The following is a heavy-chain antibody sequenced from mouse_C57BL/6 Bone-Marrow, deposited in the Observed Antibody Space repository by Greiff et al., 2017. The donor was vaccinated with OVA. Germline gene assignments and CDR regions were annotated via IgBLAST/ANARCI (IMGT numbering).Heavy chain of an antibody. CDR3: ARKGAVDY. J-gene: IGHJ2*01. V-gene: IGHV1-26*01. CDR1: GYTSTDYY. CDR2: INPNNGGT. Sequence: VQLQQSGPELVKPGASVKISCKASGYTSTDYYMNWVKQSHGKSLEWIGDINPNNGGTSYNQKFKGKATLTVDKSSSTAYMELRSLTSEDSAVYYCARKGAVDYWGQGTTLTVSS.